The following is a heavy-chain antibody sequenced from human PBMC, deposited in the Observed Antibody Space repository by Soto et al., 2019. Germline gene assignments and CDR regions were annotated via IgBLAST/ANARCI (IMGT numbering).Heavy chain of an antibody. D-gene: IGHD3-22*01. CDR3: ASSYYYDGPGFYFANYYYAMDV. V-gene: IGHV1-69*13. Sequence: GASVKVSCKASGGTFSSYVISWVRQAPGQGLEWMGGIIPLFATANYAQNFQGRVTITADDSTSTAYMELSSLRSEDTALYYCASSYYYDGPGFYFANYYYAMDVWGQGTTVTVSS. CDR2: IIPLFATA. J-gene: IGHJ6*02. CDR1: GGTFSSYV.